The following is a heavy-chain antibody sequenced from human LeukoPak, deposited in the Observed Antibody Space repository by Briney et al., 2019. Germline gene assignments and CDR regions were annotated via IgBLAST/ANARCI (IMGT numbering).Heavy chain of an antibody. CDR1: GYTFTSYG. D-gene: IGHD6-19*01. CDR3: ARHRETAVAGAAFDY. CDR2: ISAYNGNT. Sequence: ASVKVSCKASGYTFTSYGISWVRQAPGQGLEWMGWISAYNGNTNYAQKLQGRVTMTTDTSTSTAYMELRSLRSDDTAVYYCARHRETAVAGAAFDYWGQGTLVTVSS. V-gene: IGHV1-18*01. J-gene: IGHJ4*02.